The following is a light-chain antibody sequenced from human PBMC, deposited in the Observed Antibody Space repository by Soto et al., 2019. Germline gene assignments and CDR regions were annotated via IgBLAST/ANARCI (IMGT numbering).Light chain of an antibody. Sequence: QSVLTQPASVSGSPGQSITISCTGASTDVGVYNLVSWYQHHPGKAPKLMIFGVSKRPSGVSNRFSGSKSGNTASLTISGLQAEDEADYYCCSYAGSSTLVFGGGTQLTVL. V-gene: IGLV2-23*02. CDR2: GVS. CDR3: CSYAGSSTLV. J-gene: IGLJ2*01. CDR1: STDVGVYNL.